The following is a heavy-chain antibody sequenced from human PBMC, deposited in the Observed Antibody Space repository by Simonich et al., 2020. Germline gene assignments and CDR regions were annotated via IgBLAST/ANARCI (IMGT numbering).Heavy chain of an antibody. CDR2: IHPSGGT. Sequence: QVQLQQWGAGLLKPSETLSLTCAVYGGSCSGYYWSWIRQPPGKGLEWIGEIHPSGGTNSNPSLKSRVTISLATSKNQFSLKLSSVTAADTAVYYCARHLQLGPFDYWGQGTLVTVSS. V-gene: IGHV4-34*01. D-gene: IGHD1-1*01. J-gene: IGHJ4*02. CDR3: ARHLQLGPFDY. CDR1: GGSCSGYY.